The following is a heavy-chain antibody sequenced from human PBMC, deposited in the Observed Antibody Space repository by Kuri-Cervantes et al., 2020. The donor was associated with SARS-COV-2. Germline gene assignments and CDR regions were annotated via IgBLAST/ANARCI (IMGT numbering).Heavy chain of an antibody. J-gene: IGHJ6*03. D-gene: IGHD3-16*01. Sequence: GGSLRLSCVASGFTFSNYVIHWVRQAPGKGLEWVAVIWYDEENEYYAGSVKGRFTISRDNSKNTVSLHMNSLRAEDTAMYYCARGAASYYYMDVWGKGTTVTVSS. CDR3: ARGAASYYYMDV. CDR1: GFTFSNYV. CDR2: IWYDEENE. V-gene: IGHV3-33*08.